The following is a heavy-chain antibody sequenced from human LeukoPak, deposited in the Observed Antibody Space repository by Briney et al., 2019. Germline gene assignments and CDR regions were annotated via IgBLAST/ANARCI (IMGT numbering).Heavy chain of an antibody. Sequence: ASVKVSCKASGYTFTDYYMHWVRQAPGQGLEWMGWINPNSGGTNYAQKFQGRVTMTRHTSISTVYMEVSRLRSDDTAIYYCARAKQYLLFFDNWGQGSLVTVSS. CDR2: INPNSGGT. J-gene: IGHJ4*02. V-gene: IGHV1-2*02. CDR3: ARAKQYLLFFDN. CDR1: GYTFTDYY. D-gene: IGHD2-21*02.